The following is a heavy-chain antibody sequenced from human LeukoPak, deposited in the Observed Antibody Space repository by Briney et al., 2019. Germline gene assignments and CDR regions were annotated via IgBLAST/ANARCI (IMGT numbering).Heavy chain of an antibody. V-gene: IGHV4-59*01. CDR3: ARLGYDILTGYYKGAFDI. D-gene: IGHD3-9*01. Sequence: SETLSLTCTVSGGSISSYYWSWIRQPPGKGREWIGYIYYSGSTNYNPSLKSRVTISVDTSKNQFSLKLSSVTAADTAVYYCARLGYDILTGYYKGAFDIWGQGTMVTVSS. J-gene: IGHJ3*02. CDR1: GGSISSYY. CDR2: IYYSGST.